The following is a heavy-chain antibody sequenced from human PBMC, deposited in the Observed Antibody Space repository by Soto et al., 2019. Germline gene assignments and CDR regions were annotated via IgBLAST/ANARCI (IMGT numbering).Heavy chain of an antibody. CDR1: GGSFSGYY. J-gene: IGHJ4*02. D-gene: IGHD6-13*01. CDR3: ARGLVVVLSGTEDVINSHFDS. CDR2: INHSGTT. V-gene: IGHV4-34*09. Sequence: SETLSLTCAVYGGSFSGYYWSWIRQPPRKGLEWIGEINHSGTTYYNPSLKSRVLTSIDKSQNQFSLKVSSVTAADTAVYFCARGLVVVLSGTEDVINSHFDSWGQGALVTVSS.